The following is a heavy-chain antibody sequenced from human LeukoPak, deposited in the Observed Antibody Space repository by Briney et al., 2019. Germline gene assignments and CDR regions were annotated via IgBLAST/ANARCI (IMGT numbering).Heavy chain of an antibody. CDR1: GFTFDDYS. Sequence: GGSLRLSCAASGFTFDDYSMDWVRQAPGKGLEWVSGISWNSGSIGYADSVKGRFTISRDNAKNSLYLQMNSRRAEDMALYYCAKAKQQLVRGGFFDYWGQGTLVTVSS. J-gene: IGHJ4*02. D-gene: IGHD6-13*01. CDR2: ISWNSGSI. CDR3: AKAKQQLVRGGFFDY. V-gene: IGHV3-9*03.